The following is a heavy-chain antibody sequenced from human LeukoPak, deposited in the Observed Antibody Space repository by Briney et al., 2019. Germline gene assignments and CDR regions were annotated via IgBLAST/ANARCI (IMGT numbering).Heavy chain of an antibody. D-gene: IGHD6-13*01. CDR1: GGSISSSSYY. J-gene: IGHJ4*02. CDR2: IYYSGST. V-gene: IGHV4-39*01. CDR3: ARALAAAGTVDY. Sequence: SETLSLTCTVSGGSISSSSYYWGWIRQPPGKGLEWIGSIYYSGSTYYNPSLKSRVTISVDTSKNQFSLKLSSVTAADTAVYYCARALAAAGTVDYWGQGTLVTVSS.